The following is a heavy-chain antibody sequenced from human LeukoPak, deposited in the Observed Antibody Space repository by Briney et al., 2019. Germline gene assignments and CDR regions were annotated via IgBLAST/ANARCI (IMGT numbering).Heavy chain of an antibody. D-gene: IGHD3-3*01. CDR3: ARGPRRGTIFGVVIIPRYFDY. V-gene: IGHV4-34*01. CDR1: GGSFSGYY. CDR2: INHSGST. Sequence: PSETLSLTCAVYGGSFSGYYWSWIRQPPGKGLEWIGEINHSGSTNYNPSLKSRVTISVDTSKNQFSLKLSSVTAADTAVYYCARGPRRGTIFGVVIIPRYFDYWGRGTLVTVSS. J-gene: IGHJ4*02.